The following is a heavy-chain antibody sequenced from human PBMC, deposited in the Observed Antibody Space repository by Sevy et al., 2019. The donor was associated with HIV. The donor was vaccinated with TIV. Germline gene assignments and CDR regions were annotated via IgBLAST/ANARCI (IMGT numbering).Heavy chain of an antibody. J-gene: IGHJ4*02. CDR1: GGSISSGDYS. D-gene: IGHD6-13*01. CDR3: ARGPPYTNSWPFDY. V-gene: IGHV4-30-2*01. CDR2: IYHRGST. Sequence: SETLSLTCAVSGGSISSGDYSWSWIRQPPGKALEWIGYIYHRGSTYYNPSLNSRLTISVDRSKNQFSLRLSSVTAADTAVYYCARGPPYTNSWPFDYWGQGILVTVSS.